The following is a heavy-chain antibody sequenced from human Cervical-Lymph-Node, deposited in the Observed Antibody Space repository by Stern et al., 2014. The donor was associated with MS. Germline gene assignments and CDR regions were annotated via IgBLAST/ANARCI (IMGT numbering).Heavy chain of an antibody. CDR1: GFTFDDYA. J-gene: IGHJ4*02. V-gene: IGHV3-9*01. CDR2: ISWNSGSI. CDR3: AKDLRGHGG. Sequence: EVQLVESGGGLVQPGRSLRLSCAASGFTFDDYAMHWVRQAPGKGLEWVSGISWNSGSIGYADSVKGRFTISRDNAKNSLYLQMNSLRAEDTALYYCAKDLRGHGGWGQGTLVTVSS.